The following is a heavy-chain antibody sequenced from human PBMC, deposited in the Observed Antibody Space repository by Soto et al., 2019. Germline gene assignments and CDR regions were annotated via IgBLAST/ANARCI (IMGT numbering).Heavy chain of an antibody. CDR3: AKDGGYSSSWSNSY. V-gene: IGHV3-9*01. CDR1: GLTIVDFG. CDR2: ISWNSGSI. J-gene: IGHJ4*02. D-gene: IGHD6-13*01. Sequence: AAGLTIVDFGIRRVLKKPGKGLEWVSGISWNSGSIGYADSVKGRFTISRDNAKNSLYLQMNSLRAEDTALYYCAKDGGYSSSWSNSYWGQGTLVTVSS.